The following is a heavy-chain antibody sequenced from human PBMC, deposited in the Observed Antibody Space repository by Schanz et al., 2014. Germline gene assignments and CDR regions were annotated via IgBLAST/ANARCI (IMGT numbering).Heavy chain of an antibody. CDR1: GFSFSSYS. D-gene: IGHD2-2*01. Sequence: EADLVESGGGLIQRGESLRLSCSASGFSFSSYSMNWVRQPPGKGLEWVGRVRNKNNRYTTEYAASVKGRFTISRDDSKNSLYLQMNSLKTEDTAMYYCARRASCSRIGCPFDSWGQGTLVTVSS. CDR2: VRNKNNRYTT. CDR3: ARRASCSRIGCPFDS. V-gene: IGHV3-72*01. J-gene: IGHJ4*02.